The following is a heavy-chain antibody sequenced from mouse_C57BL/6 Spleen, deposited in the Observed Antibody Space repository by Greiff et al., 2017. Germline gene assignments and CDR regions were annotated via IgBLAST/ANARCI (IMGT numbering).Heavy chain of an antibody. J-gene: IGHJ2*01. Sequence: DVKLVESGAELVRPGASVKLSCTASGFNIKDDYMHWVKQRPEQGLEWIGWIDPENGDTEYASKFQGKATITADTSSNTAYLQLSSLTSEDTAVYYCTTFAGKDYWGQGTTLTVSS. CDR2: IDPENGDT. V-gene: IGHV14-4*01. D-gene: IGHD4-1*01. CDR3: TTFAGKDY. CDR1: GFNIKDDY.